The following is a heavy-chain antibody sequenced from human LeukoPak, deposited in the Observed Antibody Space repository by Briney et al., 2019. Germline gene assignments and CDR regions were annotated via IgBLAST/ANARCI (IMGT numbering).Heavy chain of an antibody. J-gene: IGHJ4*02. CDR1: GFTFSSYA. CDR2: IKQDGSEK. CDR3: AGSYDFWSGYIDY. D-gene: IGHD3-3*01. V-gene: IGHV3-7*01. Sequence: PGGSLRLSCAASGFTFSSYAMSWVRQAPGKGLEWVANIKQDGSEKYYVDSVKGRFTISRDNAKNSLYLQMNSLRAEDTAVYYCAGSYDFWSGYIDYWGQGTLVTVSS.